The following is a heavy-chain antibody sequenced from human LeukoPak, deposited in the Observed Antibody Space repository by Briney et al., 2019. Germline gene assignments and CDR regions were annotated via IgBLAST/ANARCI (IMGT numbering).Heavy chain of an antibody. J-gene: IGHJ5*02. CDR2: ISGSGTST. V-gene: IGHV3-23*01. Sequence: GGSLRLSCAASGFTFSSYAMSWVRQAPGKGLEWVSAISGSGTSTYYADSVKGRFTITRDNSKNTLYLQMSSLRAADTAVYYCAKGPDYSNYDWFDPWGQGTLVTVSS. CDR1: GFTFSSYA. D-gene: IGHD4-11*01. CDR3: AKGPDYSNYDWFDP.